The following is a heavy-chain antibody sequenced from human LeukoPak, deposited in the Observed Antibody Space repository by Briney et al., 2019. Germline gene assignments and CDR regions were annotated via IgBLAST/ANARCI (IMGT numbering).Heavy chain of an antibody. Sequence: SETLSLTCTVSGGSISSHFWTWIRQPPGKGLEWIGYIHYSGSTNYNPSLKSRVTISVDTSKNQFSLKLSSVTAADTAVYYCARTNYYDSSGYDYWGQGTLVTVSS. CDR1: GGSISSHF. J-gene: IGHJ4*02. CDR2: IHYSGST. D-gene: IGHD3-22*01. CDR3: ARTNYYDSSGYDY. V-gene: IGHV4-59*08.